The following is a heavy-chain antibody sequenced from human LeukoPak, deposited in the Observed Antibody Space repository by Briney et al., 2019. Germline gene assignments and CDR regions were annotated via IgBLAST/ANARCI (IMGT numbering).Heavy chain of an antibody. Sequence: GGSLRLSCAASGFTFSSYSMNWVRQAPGKGLEWVSSISTSSSYIYYTDSVKGRFTISRDNARNSLYLQMNSLRAEDTAVYYCARGDKFTIFGVVRPFDYWGQGTLVTVSS. V-gene: IGHV3-21*01. D-gene: IGHD3-3*01. CDR3: ARGDKFTIFGVVRPFDY. CDR1: GFTFSSYS. J-gene: IGHJ4*02. CDR2: ISTSSSYI.